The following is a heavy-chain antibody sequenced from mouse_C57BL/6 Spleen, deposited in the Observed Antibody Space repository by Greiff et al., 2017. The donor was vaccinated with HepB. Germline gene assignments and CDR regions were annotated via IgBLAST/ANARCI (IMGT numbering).Heavy chain of an antibody. CDR2: IYPRSGNT. CDR3: ASYDGYLYFDY. CDR1: GYTFTSYG. J-gene: IGHJ2*01. D-gene: IGHD2-3*01. V-gene: IGHV1-81*01. Sequence: VQLQQSGAELARPGASVKLSCKASGYTFTSYGISWVKQRNGQGLEWIGEIYPRSGNTYYNEKFKGKATLTADKSSSTAYMELRSLTSEDSAVYFCASYDGYLYFDYWGQGTTLTVSS.